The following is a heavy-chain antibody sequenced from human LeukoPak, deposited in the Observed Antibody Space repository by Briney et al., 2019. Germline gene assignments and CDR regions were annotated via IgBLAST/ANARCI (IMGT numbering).Heavy chain of an antibody. D-gene: IGHD2-15*01. J-gene: IGHJ1*01. Sequence: GGSLRLSCAASGFTFSDYYMSWIRQAPGKGLEWISYISSSGSTIYYADSVKGRFTISRDNAKNSLYLQMNSLRAEDTAVYYCAKNPPGGYFQDWGQGTLVTVSS. CDR3: AKNPPGGYFQD. V-gene: IGHV3-11*01. CDR2: ISSSGSTI. CDR1: GFTFSDYY.